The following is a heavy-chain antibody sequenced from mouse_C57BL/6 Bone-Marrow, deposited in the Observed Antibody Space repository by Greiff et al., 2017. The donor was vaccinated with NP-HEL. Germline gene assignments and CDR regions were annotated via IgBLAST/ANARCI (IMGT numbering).Heavy chain of an antibody. CDR1: GYTFTSYW. D-gene: IGHD1-2*01. V-gene: IGHV1-53*01. J-gene: IGHJ2*01. CDR3: ARSPQQALLRPFDY. Sequence: QVQLQQPGTELVKPGASVKLSCKASGYTFTSYWMHWVKQRPGQGLEWIGNIKPSNGGTNYNEKFKSKATLTVDKSSSTAYMQLSSLTSEDSAVYYCARSPQQALLRPFDYWGQGTTLTVSS. CDR2: IKPSNGGT.